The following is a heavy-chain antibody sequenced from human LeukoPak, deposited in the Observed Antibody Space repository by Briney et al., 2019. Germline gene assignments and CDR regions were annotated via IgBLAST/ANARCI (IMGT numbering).Heavy chain of an antibody. CDR3: ARVTRFYRTFDY. CDR2: INHSGST. J-gene: IGHJ4*02. V-gene: IGHV4-34*01. Sequence: PSETQSLTCAVYGGSFSGYYWSWIRQPPGKGLEWIGEINHSGSTNYNPSLKSRVAISVDTSKNQFSLKLSSVTAADTAVYYCARVTRFYRTFDYWGQGTLVTVSS. D-gene: IGHD1-14*01. CDR1: GGSFSGYY.